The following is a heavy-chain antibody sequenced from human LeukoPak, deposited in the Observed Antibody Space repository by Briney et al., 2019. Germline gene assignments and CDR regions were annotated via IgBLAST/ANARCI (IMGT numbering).Heavy chain of an antibody. D-gene: IGHD6-13*01. V-gene: IGHV4-61*02. CDR2: ISSSGST. J-gene: IGHJ4*02. Sequence: SETLSLTCTVSGDSISSGDYYWSWIRQPAGKGLEWIGRISSSGSTNYNPSLKSRVTISVDTSKNQFSLKLSSVTAADTAVYYCAKVKYTSSRGVFDYWGQGTLVTVSS. CDR1: GDSISSGDYY. CDR3: AKVKYTSSRGVFDY.